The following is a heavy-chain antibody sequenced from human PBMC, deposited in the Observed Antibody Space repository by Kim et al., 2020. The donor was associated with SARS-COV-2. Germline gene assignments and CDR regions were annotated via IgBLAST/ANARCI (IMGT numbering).Heavy chain of an antibody. CDR3: ALVYGSGSYYFDY. J-gene: IGHJ4*02. D-gene: IGHD3-10*01. Sequence: FYADSVKGRFTIYRDISNNTLNLRMYSLRAEDTAIYYCALVYGSGSYYFDYWGPGTQVTVSS. V-gene: IGHV3-66*01.